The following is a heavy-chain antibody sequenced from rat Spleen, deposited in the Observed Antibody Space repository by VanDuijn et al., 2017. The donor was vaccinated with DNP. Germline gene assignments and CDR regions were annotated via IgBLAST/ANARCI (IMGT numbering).Heavy chain of an antibody. Sequence: EVQLVESGGGLVQPGRSLKLSCAASGFTFSNYDMAWVRQAPTKGLEWVATISYDGSRTYYRDSVKGRFTISRDNAKSTLYLQMDSLRSEDTATYYCTRQFAYWGQGTLVTVST. J-gene: IGHJ3*01. CDR2: ISYDGSRT. V-gene: IGHV5-29*01. CDR3: TRQFAY. CDR1: GFTFSNYD.